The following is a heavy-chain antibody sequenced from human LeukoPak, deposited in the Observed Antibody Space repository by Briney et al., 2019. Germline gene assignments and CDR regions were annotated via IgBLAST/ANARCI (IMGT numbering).Heavy chain of an antibody. J-gene: IGHJ6*03. Sequence: SETLSLTCTVSGGSINTYYWSWIRQPPGKGLEWIGYIYYSGSTNYNPSLKSLVTISVDTSKNQFSLKLSSVTAADTAVYYCARLSTQGGYYYFYMDVWGKGTTVTVSS. CDR2: IYYSGST. CDR3: ARLSTQGGYYYFYMDV. V-gene: IGHV4-59*01. CDR1: GGSINTYY.